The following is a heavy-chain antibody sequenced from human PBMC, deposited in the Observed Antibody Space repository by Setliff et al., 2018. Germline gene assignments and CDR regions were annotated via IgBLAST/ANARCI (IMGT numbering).Heavy chain of an antibody. Sequence: SETLSLTCAVYGGSFSDYYWSWFRQSPGKGVEWIGESKYRGNTNYNAPLKSRVTISVDTSKNQLFLKLSSVTAADTAVYYCARNKADDKSGADTFDMWGQGTMVTVSS. CDR1: GGSFSDYY. D-gene: IGHD3-22*01. CDR2: SKYRGNT. V-gene: IGHV4-34*01. J-gene: IGHJ3*02. CDR3: ARNKADDKSGADTFDM.